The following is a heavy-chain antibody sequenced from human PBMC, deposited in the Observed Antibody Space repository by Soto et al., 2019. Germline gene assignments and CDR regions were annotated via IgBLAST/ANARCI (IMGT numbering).Heavy chain of an antibody. D-gene: IGHD3-3*01. J-gene: IGHJ6*02. CDR1: GFTFSNYA. V-gene: IGHV3-23*01. CDR2: VSDSGTGT. CDR3: AKDEAARGEITISGVVSNPYFYYGMDV. Sequence: GGSLRLSCAASGFTFSNYAMSWVRQAPGKGLEWVSSVSDSGTGTYYADSVKGRSTISRDYSKNTLFLQMSSLRAEDTAVYYCAKDEAARGEITISGVVSNPYFYYGMDVWGQGTTVTVSS.